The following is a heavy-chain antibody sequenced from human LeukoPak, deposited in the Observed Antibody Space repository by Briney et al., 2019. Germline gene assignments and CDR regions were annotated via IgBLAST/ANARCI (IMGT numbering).Heavy chain of an antibody. D-gene: IGHD3-10*01. CDR2: ISYDGSNK. Sequence: PGGSLRLSCAASGFTFSSYGMHWVRQAPGKGLEWVAVISYDGSNKYNTDSVKGRFSIFRENSKNTLYLQMNSLRTEDTAVYYCARDHAPYRGSGSHPGMDVWGQGTTVNVSS. J-gene: IGHJ6*02. CDR3: ARDHAPYRGSGSHPGMDV. V-gene: IGHV3-30*03. CDR1: GFTFSSYG.